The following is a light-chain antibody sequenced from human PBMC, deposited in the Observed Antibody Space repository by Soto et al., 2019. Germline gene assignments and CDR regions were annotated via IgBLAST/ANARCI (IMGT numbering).Light chain of an antibody. CDR1: QSIDYY. V-gene: IGKV1-39*01. Sequence: DIQMIQSPSSLSASVGDRVTITCRASQSIDYYLNWYQQKPGKAPKLLISAASSLQSGVPSRFSGSGSGTDFTLTISSLQPEDSATFTCQQSYDTPRTFGQGTKLEIK. CDR3: QQSYDTPRT. CDR2: AAS. J-gene: IGKJ2*01.